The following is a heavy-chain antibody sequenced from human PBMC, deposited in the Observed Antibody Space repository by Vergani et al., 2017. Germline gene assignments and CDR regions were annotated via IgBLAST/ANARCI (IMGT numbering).Heavy chain of an antibody. D-gene: IGHD1-26*01. CDR3: ARGESLMGATSGYDY. Sequence: QLQLQESGPGLVKPSETLSLTCTVSGGSISSSSYYWGWIRQPPGKGLEWIGSIYYSGSTYYNPSLKSRVTISVDTSKNQFSLKLSSVTAADTAVYYCARGESLMGATSGYDYWGQGTLVTVSS. CDR1: GGSISSSSYY. CDR2: IYYSGST. J-gene: IGHJ4*02. V-gene: IGHV4-39*07.